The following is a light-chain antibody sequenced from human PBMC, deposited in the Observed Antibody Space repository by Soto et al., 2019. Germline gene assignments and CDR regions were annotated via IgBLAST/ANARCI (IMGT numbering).Light chain of an antibody. CDR2: DNN. CDR3: GTWDIDRSGGL. J-gene: IGLJ3*02. CDR1: SSNIGNNH. V-gene: IGLV1-51*01. Sequence: QSVLTQPPSVSAAPGQKVTISCSGSSSNIGNNHVSWYRQLPATAPTLLIYDNNKRPSWIPDRFSGSKSGTSATPGITGLQTGDEADDYCGTWDIDRSGGLFGGGTKLTVL.